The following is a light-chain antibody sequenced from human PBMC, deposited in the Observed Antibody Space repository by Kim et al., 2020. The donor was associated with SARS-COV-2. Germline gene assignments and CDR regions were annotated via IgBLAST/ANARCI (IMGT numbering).Light chain of an antibody. V-gene: IGLV3-25*03. CDR1: VLPKQY. Sequence: VSPGQTARITCSGDVLPKQYAYWYQQKPGQAPVLVIYKDSERPSGIPERFSGSSSGTTVTLTISGVQAEDEADYYCQSADSSGTWVFGGGTKLTVL. CDR2: KDS. CDR3: QSADSSGTWV. J-gene: IGLJ3*02.